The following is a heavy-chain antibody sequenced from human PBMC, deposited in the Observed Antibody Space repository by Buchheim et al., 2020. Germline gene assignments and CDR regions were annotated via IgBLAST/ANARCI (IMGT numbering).Heavy chain of an antibody. V-gene: IGHV4-39*01. Sequence: QLQLQESGPGLVKPSETLSLTCSVSGCSISSSSYYWGWIRQPPGKGLEWIGTIYYSGSTYYNPSLKSRVTISVDTSKNHFSLKLNSVTAADTALYYCARQGRAGNTGYHFDYWGQGIL. D-gene: IGHD6-19*01. CDR1: GCSISSSSYY. CDR3: ARQGRAGNTGYHFDY. CDR2: IYYSGST. J-gene: IGHJ4*02.